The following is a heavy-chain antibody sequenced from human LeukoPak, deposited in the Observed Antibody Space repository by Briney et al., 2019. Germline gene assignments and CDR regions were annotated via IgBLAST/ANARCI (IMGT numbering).Heavy chain of an antibody. Sequence: SETLSLTCTVSGGSIRSSYYYWGWNRQPPGKGLEWIGSIYDSGSTYYNPSVKSRVTISVDTSKNQFSLKLSSVTAADTAVYYCARARDPAVAANLDYWGQGSLVTVSS. V-gene: IGHV4-39*07. CDR1: GGSIRSSYYY. CDR2: IYDSGST. D-gene: IGHD2-15*01. J-gene: IGHJ4*02. CDR3: ARARDPAVAANLDY.